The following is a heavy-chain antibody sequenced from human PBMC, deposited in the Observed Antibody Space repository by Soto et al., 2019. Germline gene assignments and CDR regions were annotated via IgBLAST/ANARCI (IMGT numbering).Heavy chain of an antibody. D-gene: IGHD2-21*02. J-gene: IGHJ4*02. Sequence: ASVKVSCKASGYAFTSYYMHWVRQAPGQGLEWMGIINPSGGSTSYAQKFQGRVTMTRDTSTSTVYMELSSLRSEDTAVYYCARAGVVTAFPPALGYWGQGTLVTVSS. CDR2: INPSGGST. V-gene: IGHV1-46*01. CDR1: GYAFTSYY. CDR3: ARAGVVTAFPPALGY.